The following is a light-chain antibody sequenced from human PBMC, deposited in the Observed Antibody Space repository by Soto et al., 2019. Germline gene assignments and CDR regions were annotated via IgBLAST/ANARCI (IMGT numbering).Light chain of an antibody. Sequence: GVTPSLTKLSVSPVPWRPLSFMASQSVSNNYLAWYQQTVGQAPTLLIYGASTRATAIPARFSGSGSGTEFTLTISSLQSEDFAVYYCQQYSKWPKFGQGTNVEIK. CDR2: GAS. CDR3: QQYSKWPK. J-gene: IGKJ1*01. CDR1: QSVSNN. V-gene: IGKV3-15*01.